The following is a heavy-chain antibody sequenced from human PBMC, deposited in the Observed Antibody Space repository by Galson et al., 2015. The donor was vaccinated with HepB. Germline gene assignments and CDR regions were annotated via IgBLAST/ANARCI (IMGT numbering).Heavy chain of an antibody. J-gene: IGHJ3*02. D-gene: IGHD3-10*01. CDR1: GFTFSSYW. V-gene: IGHV3-7*01. CDR3: ARGSLWFGEYPGPDAFDI. CDR2: IKQDGSEK. Sequence: SLRLSCAASGFTFSSYWMSWVRQAPGKGLEWVANIKQDGSEKYYVDSVKGRFTISRDNAKNSLYLQMNSLRAEDTAVYYCARGSLWFGEYPGPDAFDIWGQGTMVTVSS.